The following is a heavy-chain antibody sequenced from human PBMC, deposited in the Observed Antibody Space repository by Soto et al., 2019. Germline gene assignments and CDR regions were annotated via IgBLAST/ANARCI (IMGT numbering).Heavy chain of an antibody. CDR3: AKALTTVTPTGFDF. V-gene: IGHV4-34*01. Sequence: SETLSLTCAVYGGSFSGYYWSWIRQPPGKGLEWIGEINHSGSTNYNPSLKSRVTISVDTSKNQFSLKLSSVTAADTAVYYCAKALTTVTPTGFDFWGQGTLVTVSS. D-gene: IGHD4-17*01. CDR2: INHSGST. CDR1: GGSFSGYY. J-gene: IGHJ4*02.